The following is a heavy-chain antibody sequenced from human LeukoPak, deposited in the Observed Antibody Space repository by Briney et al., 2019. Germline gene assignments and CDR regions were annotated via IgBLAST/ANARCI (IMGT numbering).Heavy chain of an antibody. D-gene: IGHD3-16*01. V-gene: IGHV3-23*01. CDR3: ANAGGLNWFDP. Sequence: PGGSLRLSCAASGFTVSSNYMSWVRQAPGKGLEWVSAISGSGGSTYYADSVKGRFTISRDNSKNTLYLQMNSLRAEDTAVYYCANAGGLNWFDPWGQGTLVTVSS. CDR1: GFTVSSNY. CDR2: ISGSGGST. J-gene: IGHJ5*02.